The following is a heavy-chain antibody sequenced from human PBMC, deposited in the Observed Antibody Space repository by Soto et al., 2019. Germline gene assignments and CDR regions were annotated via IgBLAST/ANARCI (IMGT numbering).Heavy chain of an antibody. CDR3: ARVNSVYSGPYYYYYMDV. J-gene: IGHJ6*03. Sequence: SETLSLTCTVSGGSISSYYWSWIRQPPGKGLEWIGYIYYSGSTNYNPSLKSRVTISVDTSKNQFSLKLSSVTAADTAVYYCARVNSVYSGPYYYYYMDVWGKWTTVTVSS. CDR1: GGSISSYY. CDR2: IYYSGST. V-gene: IGHV4-59*08. D-gene: IGHD2-15*01.